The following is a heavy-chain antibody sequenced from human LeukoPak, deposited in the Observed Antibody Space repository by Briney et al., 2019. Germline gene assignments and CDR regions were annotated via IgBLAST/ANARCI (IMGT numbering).Heavy chain of an antibody. CDR1: GYTFTGYY. CDR2: INPNSGGT. D-gene: IGHD1-26*01. CDR3: ARGSIVGATFDYFDY. V-gene: IGHV1-2*02. Sequence: ASVKVSCKTSGYTFTGYYMHWVRQAPGQGLEWMGWINPNSGGTNYAQKFQGRVTMTRDTSISTAYMDLSRLRSDDTAVYYCARGSIVGATFDYFDYWGQGTLVTVSS. J-gene: IGHJ4*02.